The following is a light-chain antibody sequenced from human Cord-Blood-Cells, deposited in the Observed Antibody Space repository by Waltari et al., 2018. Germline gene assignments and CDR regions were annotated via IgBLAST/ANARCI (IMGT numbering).Light chain of an antibody. Sequence: QSALTQPASVSGSPGQSITISCTGTSSDVGSYNLVSWYQQHPGKAPKLMIYEGSKRRSGVSNRVSGSKSGNTASLTISGLQAEDEADYYCCSYAGSVVFGGGTKLTVL. V-gene: IGLV2-23*01. CDR1: SSDVGSYNL. J-gene: IGLJ2*01. CDR2: EGS. CDR3: CSYAGSVV.